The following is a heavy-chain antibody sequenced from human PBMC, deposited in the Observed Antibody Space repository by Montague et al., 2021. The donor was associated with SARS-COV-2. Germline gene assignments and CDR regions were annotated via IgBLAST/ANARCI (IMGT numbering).Heavy chain of an antibody. CDR3: ARDGADYSFAYYHEMDV. Sequence: SETLSLTCTVSGASVRTYYWSWIRQSAGKKLEWMGRLYTSGSTYYNPSFKSRATMSLDTSKNLFSLNLSSMTAADTAVYYCARDGADYSFAYYHEMDVWGQGIAVTVS. J-gene: IGHJ6*02. D-gene: IGHD5-12*01. V-gene: IGHV4-4*07. CDR1: GASVRTYY. CDR2: LYTSGST.